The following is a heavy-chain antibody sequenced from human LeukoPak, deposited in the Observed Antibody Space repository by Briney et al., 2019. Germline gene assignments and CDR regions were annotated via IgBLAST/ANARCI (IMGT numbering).Heavy chain of an antibody. J-gene: IGHJ5*02. D-gene: IGHD4-17*01. V-gene: IGHV3-23*01. CDR1: GFTFSSYA. CDR3: AKAESEYGDWYNWFDP. CDR2: ISGSGGST. Sequence: GGSLRLSCAASGFTFSSYAMSWVRQAPGKGLEWVSAISGSGGSTYYADSVKGRFTISRDNSENTLYLQMNSLRAEDTAVYYCAKAESEYGDWYNWFDPWGQGTLVTVSS.